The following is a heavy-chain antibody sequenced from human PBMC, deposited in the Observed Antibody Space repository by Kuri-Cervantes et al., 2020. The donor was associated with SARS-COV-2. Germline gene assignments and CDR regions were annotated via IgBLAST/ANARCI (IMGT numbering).Heavy chain of an antibody. CDR2: INHSGST. CDR3: ARLVPGIAVAGTGGFDY. D-gene: IGHD6-19*01. CDR1: GGSFSGYY. Sequence: SETLSLTCAVYGGSFSGYYWSWIRQPPGKGLEWIGEINHSGSTNYNPSLKSRVTISVDTSKNQFSLKLSSVTAADTAVYYCARLVPGIAVAGTGGFDYWGKGTLVTVSS. J-gene: IGHJ4*02. V-gene: IGHV4-34*01.